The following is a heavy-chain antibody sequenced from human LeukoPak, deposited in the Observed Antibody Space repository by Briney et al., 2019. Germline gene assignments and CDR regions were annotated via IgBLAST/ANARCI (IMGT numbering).Heavy chain of an antibody. CDR2: ISHSGST. Sequence: SETLSLTCTVSGGSVSSSSYYWAWIRQPPGKGLEWLGSISHSGSTNYNPSLGSRVTVSADTSKNQFSLKLSSVTAADTAVYYCARRRDYGESVGFYWGQGTLVTVSS. CDR3: ARRRDYGESVGFY. D-gene: IGHD4-17*01. V-gene: IGHV4-39*01. CDR1: GGSVSSSSYY. J-gene: IGHJ4*02.